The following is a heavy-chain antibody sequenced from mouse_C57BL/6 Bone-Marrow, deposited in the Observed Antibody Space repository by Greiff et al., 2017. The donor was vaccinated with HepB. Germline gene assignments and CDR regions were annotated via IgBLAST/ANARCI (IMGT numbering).Heavy chain of an antibody. CDR1: GYTFTDYY. Sequence: QVQLKQSGAELVRPGASVKLSCKASGYTFTDYYINWVKQRPGQGLEWIARIYPGSGNTYYNEKFKGKATLTAEKSSSTAYMQRSSLTSEDSAVYFCARDGLDGSSYNYWGQGTTLTVSS. CDR3: ARDGLDGSSYNY. V-gene: IGHV1-76*01. J-gene: IGHJ2*01. CDR2: IYPGSGNT. D-gene: IGHD1-1*01.